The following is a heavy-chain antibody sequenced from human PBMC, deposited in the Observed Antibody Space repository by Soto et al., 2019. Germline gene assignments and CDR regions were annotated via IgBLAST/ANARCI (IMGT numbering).Heavy chain of an antibody. D-gene: IGHD1-26*01. J-gene: IGHJ4*02. CDR1: GGSISSGGYY. CDR3: GSSGSYWEIDY. V-gene: IGHV4-31*03. CDR2: IYYSGST. Sequence: SETLSLTCTVSGGSISSGGYYWSWIRQHPGKGLEWIGYIYYSGSTYYNPSLKSRVTISVDTSKNQFSLKLSSVTAADTAVYFCGSSGSYWEIDYWAQGTLVTVSS.